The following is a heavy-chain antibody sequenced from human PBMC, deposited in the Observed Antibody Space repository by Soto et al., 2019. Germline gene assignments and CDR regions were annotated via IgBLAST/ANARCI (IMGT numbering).Heavy chain of an antibody. V-gene: IGHV3-11*01. CDR3: ARGGGEDDYVWGSYRYAAFDI. Sequence: VGSLRLSCAASGFTFSDYYMSWIRQAPGKGLEWVSYISSSGSTIYYADSVKGRFTISRDNAKNSLYLQMNSLRAEDTAVYYCARGGGEDDYVWGSYRYAAFDIWGQGTMVTVSS. J-gene: IGHJ3*02. CDR1: GFTFSDYY. CDR2: ISSSGSTI. D-gene: IGHD3-16*02.